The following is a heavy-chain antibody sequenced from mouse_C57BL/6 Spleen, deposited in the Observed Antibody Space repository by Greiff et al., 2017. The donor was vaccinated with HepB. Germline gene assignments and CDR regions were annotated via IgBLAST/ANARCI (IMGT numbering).Heavy chain of an antibody. D-gene: IGHD3-2*02. CDR2: IYPGDGDT. V-gene: IGHV1-82*01. J-gene: IGHJ4*01. CDR3: ARRGGSGYVTDYYAMDY. CDR1: GYAFSSSW. Sequence: QVQLQQSGPELVKPGASVKISCKASGYAFSSSWMNWVKQRPGKGLEWIGRIYPGDGDTNYNGKFKGKATLTADKSSSTAYMQLSSLTSEDSAVYFCARRGGSGYVTDYYAMDYWGQGTSVTVSS.